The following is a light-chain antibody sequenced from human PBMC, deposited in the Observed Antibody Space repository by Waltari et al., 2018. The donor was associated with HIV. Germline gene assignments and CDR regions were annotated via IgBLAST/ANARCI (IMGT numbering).Light chain of an antibody. CDR2: AAS. CDR1: QRVSSTF. CDR3: QQYGGSPPVT. V-gene: IGKV3-20*01. J-gene: IGKJ5*01. Sequence: EVVLTQSPGTLSLSPGERATLSCRASQRVSSTFLAWYQQTPGQAPRLLIYAASSRATGIPDRFSGSGSGTDFTLTTSRLEPEDFAVYYCQQYGGSPPVTFGQGTRLEIK.